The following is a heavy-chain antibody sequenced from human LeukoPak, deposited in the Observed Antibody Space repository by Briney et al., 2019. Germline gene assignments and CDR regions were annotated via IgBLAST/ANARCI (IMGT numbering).Heavy chain of an antibody. Sequence: ASVKVSCKASGYTFTSYGISWVRQAPGQGLEWMGWISAYNGNTNYAQKLQGRVTMTTDTPTSTAYMELRSLRSDDTAVYYCAREDCSSTSCSIDYWSQVTLVTVSS. CDR2: ISAYNGNT. CDR3: AREDCSSTSCSIDY. D-gene: IGHD2-2*01. CDR1: GYTFTSYG. V-gene: IGHV1-18*01. J-gene: IGHJ4*02.